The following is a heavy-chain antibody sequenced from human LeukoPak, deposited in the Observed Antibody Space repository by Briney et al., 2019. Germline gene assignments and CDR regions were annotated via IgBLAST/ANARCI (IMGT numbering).Heavy chain of an antibody. V-gene: IGHV4-34*01. D-gene: IGHD3-3*01. CDR2: TNHSGST. J-gene: IGHJ5*02. Sequence: SETLSLTCAVYGGSFSGYYWSWIRQPPGKGLEWIGETNHSGSTNYNPSLKSRVTISVDTSKNQFSLKLSSVTAADTAVYYCAREAYDFWSGSRVENWFDPWGQGTPVTVSS. CDR1: GGSFSGYY. CDR3: AREAYDFWSGSRVENWFDP.